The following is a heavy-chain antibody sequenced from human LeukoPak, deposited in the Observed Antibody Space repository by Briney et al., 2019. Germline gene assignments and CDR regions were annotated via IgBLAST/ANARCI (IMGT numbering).Heavy chain of an antibody. V-gene: IGHV4-30-2*01. CDR3: AGQYCSGGSCLDY. J-gene: IGHJ4*02. CDR2: IYHSGST. D-gene: IGHD2-15*01. Sequence: SQTLSLTCAVSGGSISSCGYSWSWIRQPPGKGLEWIGYIYHSGSTYYNPSLKSRVTISVDRSKNQFSLKLSSVTAADTAVYYCAGQYCSGGSCLDYWGQGTLVTVSS. CDR1: GGSISSCGYS.